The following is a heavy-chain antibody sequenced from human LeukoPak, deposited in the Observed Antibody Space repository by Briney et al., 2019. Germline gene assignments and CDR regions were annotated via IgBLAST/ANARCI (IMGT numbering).Heavy chain of an antibody. D-gene: IGHD2-8*01. CDR1: GFTFSSYA. Sequence: GGSLRLSCAASGFTFSSYAMNWVRQTPGKGLEWLSTISASGGHTYYADSVRGRFTISRDNSKNTLSLQMNSLRAEDTAVYHCVRMVSGDYWGQGTLVTVSS. CDR3: VRMVSGDY. CDR2: ISASGGHT. J-gene: IGHJ4*02. V-gene: IGHV3-23*01.